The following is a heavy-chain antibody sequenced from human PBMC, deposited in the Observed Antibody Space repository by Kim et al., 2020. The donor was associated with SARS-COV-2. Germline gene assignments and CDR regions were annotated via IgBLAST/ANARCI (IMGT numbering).Heavy chain of an antibody. CDR3: ARNFHSGGWYFDY. CDR1: GDSVSRSAW. J-gene: IGHJ4*02. Sequence: SETLSLTFAVSGDSVSRSAWWSWVRQPPGKGLEWIGEISQSGTTNYNPSLKSRVTMSQDRSQNQFSLKLTSVTAADTAMYYCARNFHSGGWYFDYWGQGTLVTVSS. CDR2: ISQSGTT. V-gene: IGHV4-4*02. D-gene: IGHD6-19*01.